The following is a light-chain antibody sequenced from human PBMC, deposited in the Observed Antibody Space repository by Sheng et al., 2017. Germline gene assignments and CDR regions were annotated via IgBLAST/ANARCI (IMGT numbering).Light chain of an antibody. CDR2: AAS. Sequence: DIEMTQSPSSLSASVGDRVTITCRASQNIGNYLNWYQQKSGKPPNLLIYAASSLQRGVPSRFSGSGSGTEFTLTINSLQSEDFATYYCQQYNSYLWTFGQGTKVEIK. CDR1: QNIGNY. CDR3: QQYNSYLWT. J-gene: IGKJ1*01. V-gene: IGKV1-16*01.